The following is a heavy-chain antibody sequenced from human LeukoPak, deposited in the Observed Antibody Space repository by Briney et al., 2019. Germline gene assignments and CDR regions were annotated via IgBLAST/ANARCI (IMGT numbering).Heavy chain of an antibody. CDR1: GFPFSSYS. V-gene: IGHV3-7*03. CDR3: AKGVTAYYYYGMDV. J-gene: IGHJ6*02. CDR2: IKPDGTTK. Sequence: GGSLRLSCAASGFPFSSYSMTWVRQAPGKGLEWVANIKPDGTTKFYVDSVKGRFTISRDNSKNSLYLQMNSLRTEDTALYYCAKGVTAYYYYGMDVWGQGTTVTVSS. D-gene: IGHD2-21*02.